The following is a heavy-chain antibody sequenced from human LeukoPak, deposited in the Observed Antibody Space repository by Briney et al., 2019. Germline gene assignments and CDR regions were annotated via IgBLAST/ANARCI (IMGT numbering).Heavy chain of an antibody. CDR1: GYTFTSYG. Sequence: GASVKVSCKASGYTFTSYGISWVRQAPGQGLEWMGWISAYNGNTNYAQKLQGRVTMTTDTSTSTAYMELRSLRSDDTAMYYCARVEVITIFGVVSYYMDVWGKGTTVTVSS. CDR3: ARVEVITIFGVVSYYMDV. D-gene: IGHD3-3*01. J-gene: IGHJ6*03. V-gene: IGHV1-18*01. CDR2: ISAYNGNT.